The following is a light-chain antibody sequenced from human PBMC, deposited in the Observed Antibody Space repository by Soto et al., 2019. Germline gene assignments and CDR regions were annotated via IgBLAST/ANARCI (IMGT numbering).Light chain of an antibody. J-gene: IGLJ3*02. CDR1: SYNIGKNL. CDR3: AAWDDSLSAWV. Sequence: QSVLTQPPSASGTPGQRVTISCSGGSYNIGKNLVYWYQQRPGTAPTLLIFKTNARPSGVPDRFSGSNSGSSASLAIGGLRSEDEADYFCAAWDDSLSAWVFGGGTKVTVL. CDR2: KTN. V-gene: IGLV1-47*01.